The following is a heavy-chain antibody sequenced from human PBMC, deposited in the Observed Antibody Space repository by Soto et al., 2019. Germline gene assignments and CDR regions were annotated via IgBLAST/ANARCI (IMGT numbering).Heavy chain of an antibody. CDR3: ARGGDYYDSSGYPWFDY. CDR1: GGSVSSGSYY. V-gene: IGHV4-61*01. Sequence: PSETLSLTCTVSGGSVSSGSYYWSWIRQPPGKGLEWIGYIYYSGSTNYNPSLKSRVTISVDTSKNQFSLKLSSVTAADTAVYYCARGGDYYDSSGYPWFDYWGQRTLVTVAS. CDR2: IYYSGST. J-gene: IGHJ4*02. D-gene: IGHD3-22*01.